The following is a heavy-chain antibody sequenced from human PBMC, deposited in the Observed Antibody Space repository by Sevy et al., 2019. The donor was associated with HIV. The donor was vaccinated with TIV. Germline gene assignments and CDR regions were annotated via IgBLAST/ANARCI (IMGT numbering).Heavy chain of an antibody. J-gene: IGHJ4*01. CDR2: ISYDGSNK. V-gene: IGHV3-30*18. Sequence: GGSLRLSCAASGFTFSSYGMHWVRQAPGKGLEWVAVISYDGSNKYYADSVKGRFTISRDNSKNTLCLQMNSLRAEDTAVYYCAKDLLVDYYDSSGYIPHERTFDYWGHGTLVTVSS. CDR3: AKDLLVDYYDSSGYIPHERTFDY. D-gene: IGHD3-22*01. CDR1: GFTFSSYG.